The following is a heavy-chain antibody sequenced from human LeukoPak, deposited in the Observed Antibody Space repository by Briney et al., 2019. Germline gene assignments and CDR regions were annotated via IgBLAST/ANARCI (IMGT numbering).Heavy chain of an antibody. Sequence: GGSLRLSCTGSGFAFSSYWMNWVRQAPGKGLEWVANIKQDGSERYYVDSVKGRFTISRDNAKNSLYLQMNSLRAEDTAVYYCARDYFDSSDYYDAFDIWGQGTMVTVSS. V-gene: IGHV3-7*04. D-gene: IGHD3-22*01. CDR3: ARDYFDSSDYYDAFDI. J-gene: IGHJ3*02. CDR2: IKQDGSER. CDR1: GFAFSSYW.